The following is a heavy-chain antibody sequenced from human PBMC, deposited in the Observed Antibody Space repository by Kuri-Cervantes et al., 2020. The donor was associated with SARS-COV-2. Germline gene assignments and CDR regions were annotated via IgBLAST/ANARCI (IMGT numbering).Heavy chain of an antibody. J-gene: IGHJ4*02. CDR3: ARVLRGYSGYELFDY. D-gene: IGHD5-12*01. V-gene: IGHV3-13*05. Sequence: GESLKISCAASGFTFSSYDMHWVRQATGKGLEWVSAIGTAGDPYYPGSVKGRFTISRENAKNSLYLQMNSLRAGDTAVYYCARVLRGYSGYELFDYWGQGTLVTVSS. CDR2: IGTAGDP. CDR1: GFTFSSYD.